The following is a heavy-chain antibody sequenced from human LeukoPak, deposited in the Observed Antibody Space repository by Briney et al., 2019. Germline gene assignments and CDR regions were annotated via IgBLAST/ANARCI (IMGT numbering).Heavy chain of an antibody. D-gene: IGHD5-18*01. J-gene: IGHJ4*02. CDR2: IYTSGST. V-gene: IGHV4-4*07. Sequence: PSETLSLTFTVSGGSISSYYWSWIRQPAGKGLEWIGRIYTSGSTNYNPSLKSRVTMSVDTSKNQFSLKLSSVTAADTAVYYCARGGVDTAMVTHFDYWGQGTLVTVSS. CDR3: ARGGVDTAMVTHFDY. CDR1: GGSISSYY.